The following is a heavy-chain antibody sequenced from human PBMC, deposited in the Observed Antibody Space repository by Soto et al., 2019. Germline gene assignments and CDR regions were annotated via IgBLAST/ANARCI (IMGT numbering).Heavy chain of an antibody. CDR2: IYYSGST. Sequence: QVQLQESGPGLVKPSQTLSLTCTVSGGSISSGGYYWSWIRQHPGKGLEWIGYIYYSGSTYYNPSLKSRVTISVDTSKNQFSLKLSSVTAADTAVYYCARSILGYCSGGSCSLPDYWGQGTLVTVSS. D-gene: IGHD2-15*01. J-gene: IGHJ4*02. CDR1: GGSISSGGYY. CDR3: ARSILGYCSGGSCSLPDY. V-gene: IGHV4-31*03.